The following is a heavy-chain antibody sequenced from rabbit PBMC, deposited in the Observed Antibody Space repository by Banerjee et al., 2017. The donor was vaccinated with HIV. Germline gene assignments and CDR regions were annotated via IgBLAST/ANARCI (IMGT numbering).Heavy chain of an antibody. D-gene: IGHD4-1*01. Sequence: ESGGGLVQPGGSLKLSCKASGFDFSSYGVSWVRQAPGKGLEWIGYITYGGSTFYASWAKGRFTISRTSTTVDLKMTSLTAADTATYFCVRHNSGLRWWGPGTLVTV. CDR1: GFDFSSYG. CDR2: ITYGGST. CDR3: VRHNSGLRW. V-gene: IGHV1S21*01. J-gene: IGHJ4*01.